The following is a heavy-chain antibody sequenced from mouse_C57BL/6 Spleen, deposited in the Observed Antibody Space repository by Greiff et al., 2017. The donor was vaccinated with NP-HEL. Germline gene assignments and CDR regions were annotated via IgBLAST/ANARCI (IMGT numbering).Heavy chain of an antibody. V-gene: IGHV1-76*01. D-gene: IGHD1-1*01. CDR3: ARSYYYYGSSWGYFDV. Sequence: VQLQESGAELVRPGASVKLSCKASGYTFTDYYINWVKQRPGQGLEWIARIYPGSGNTYYNEKFKGKATLTAEKSSSTAYMQLSSLTSEDSAVYFCARSYYYYGSSWGYFDVWGTGTTVTVSS. J-gene: IGHJ1*03. CDR1: GYTFTDYY. CDR2: IYPGSGNT.